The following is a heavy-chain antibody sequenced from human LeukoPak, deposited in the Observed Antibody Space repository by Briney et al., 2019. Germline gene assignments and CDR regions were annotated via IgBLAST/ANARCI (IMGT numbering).Heavy chain of an antibody. V-gene: IGHV4-59*01. CDR2: IYYSGST. D-gene: IGHD3-10*01. Sequence: SETLSLTCTVSVGSISSYYWSWIRQPPGKGLEWIGYIYYSGSTNYNPSLKSRVTISVDTSKNQFSLKLSYVTAADTAVYYCASSRRYYYGSGTYDYWGQGTLVTVSS. J-gene: IGHJ4*02. CDR3: ASSRRYYYGSGTYDY. CDR1: VGSISSYY.